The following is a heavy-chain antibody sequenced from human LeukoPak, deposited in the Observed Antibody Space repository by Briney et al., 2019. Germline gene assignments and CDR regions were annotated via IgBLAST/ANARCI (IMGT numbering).Heavy chain of an antibody. Sequence: PGGSLRLSCAASGFTFSSFGMTWVRQAPGKGLEWVSAISDNGGSIFYADSVKGRFTISRDNSKNTLYLQMNSLRAEDTAVYYCAKEGRLGELSDPFDYWGQGTLVTVSS. V-gene: IGHV3-23*01. CDR3: AKEGRLGELSDPFDY. J-gene: IGHJ4*02. D-gene: IGHD3-16*02. CDR1: GFTFSSFG. CDR2: ISDNGGSI.